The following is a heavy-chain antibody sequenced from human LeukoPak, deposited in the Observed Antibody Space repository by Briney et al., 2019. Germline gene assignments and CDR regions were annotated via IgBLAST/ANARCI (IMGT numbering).Heavy chain of an antibody. J-gene: IGHJ5*02. D-gene: IGHD5-24*01. Sequence: SQTLSLTCTVSGASISSESYYWTWIRQPAGKGLEWIGRIYNTGSTKYNPSLKSRVTISIDTSKNRFSLKLNSVTAADTAVYYCARVMAVNPDWFDPWGQGTLVTVSS. V-gene: IGHV4-61*02. CDR3: ARVMAVNPDWFDP. CDR1: GASISSESYY. CDR2: IYNTGST.